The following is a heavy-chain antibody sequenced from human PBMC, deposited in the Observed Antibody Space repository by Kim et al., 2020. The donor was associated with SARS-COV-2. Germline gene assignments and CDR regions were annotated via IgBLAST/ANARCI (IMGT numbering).Heavy chain of an antibody. V-gene: IGHV3-48*02. CDR3: VRDRMGGAFDM. CDR2: IIRSGTTK. CDR1: GFTFSPYD. Sequence: GGSLRLSCATSGFTFSPYDMNWVRQDPGKGLEWLSFIIRSGTTKYYADSVEGRFTISRDNAKNSLFLQMNSLRDEDTALYYCVRDRMGGAFDMWGQGTMVTVSP. J-gene: IGHJ3*02. D-gene: IGHD3-16*01.